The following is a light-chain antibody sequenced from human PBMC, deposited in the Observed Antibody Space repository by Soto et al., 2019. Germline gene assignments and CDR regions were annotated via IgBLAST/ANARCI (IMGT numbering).Light chain of an antibody. CDR2: GAS. J-gene: IGKJ4*01. CDR1: QSVSSN. CDR3: QQHTNWPLT. V-gene: IGKV3-15*01. Sequence: EIVMTQSPATLSVSPGERATLSCRASQSVSSNLAWYQQKPGQAPRLLIYGASTRATGIPARFSGSGSGTELTLTISSLQSEDFAVYYCQQHTNWPLTFGGGTKVEIK.